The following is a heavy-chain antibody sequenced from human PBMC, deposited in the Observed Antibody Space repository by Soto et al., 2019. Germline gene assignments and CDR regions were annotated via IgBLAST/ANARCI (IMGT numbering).Heavy chain of an antibody. D-gene: IGHD2-2*01. CDR2: FNSDGNNA. J-gene: IGHJ4*02. CDR1: GFTFGIYW. V-gene: IGHV3-74*01. Sequence: PGGSLRLSCAASGFTFGIYWMNWVRQAPGKGLVWVSRFNSDGNNATYADSVKGRFFISRDNAKNTLYLQMNSLREEDTALYYCATEGFCTSNNCHLADFWGQGTLVTVSS. CDR3: ATEGFCTSNNCHLADF.